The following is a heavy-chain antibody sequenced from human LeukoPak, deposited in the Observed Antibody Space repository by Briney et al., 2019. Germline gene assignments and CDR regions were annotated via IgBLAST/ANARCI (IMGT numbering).Heavy chain of an antibody. D-gene: IGHD3-10*01. V-gene: IGHV4-34*01. CDR2: INHSGST. CDR1: GGSFSGYY. J-gene: IGHJ5*02. Sequence: SETLSLTCAVYGGSFSGYYWSWIRQPPGKGLEWIGEINHSGSTNYNPSLKSRVTISVDTSKNQFSLKLSSVTAADTAVYYCAKDLFRDQWFGESWGQGTLVTVSS. CDR3: AKDLFRDQWFGES.